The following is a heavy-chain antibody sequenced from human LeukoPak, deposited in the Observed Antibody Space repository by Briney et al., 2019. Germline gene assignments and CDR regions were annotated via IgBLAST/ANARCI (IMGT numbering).Heavy chain of an antibody. CDR3: ARDTRDAFDL. V-gene: IGHV3-66*01. Sequence: GGSLRLSCAASGFNVNSYYMNWVRQAPGKGLEWVSVFFSGGSTKYTDSVKGRFTISRDDSRNTLSLQMNNVRAEDTALYYCARDTRDAFDLWGHGTMVIVSS. J-gene: IGHJ3*01. CDR2: FFSGGST. CDR1: GFNVNSYY.